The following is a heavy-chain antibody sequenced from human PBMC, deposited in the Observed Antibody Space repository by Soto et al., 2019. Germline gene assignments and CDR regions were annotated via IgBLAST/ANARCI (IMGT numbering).Heavy chain of an antibody. CDR3: ARVYFGDIVLVPAAIRGDYYGMDV. Sequence: QVQLVQSGAEVKKPGASVKVSCKASGYTFTSYGISWVRQAPGQGLEWMGWISAYNGNTNYAQKLQGRVTMTTDTSTSTAYMELRSLRSDDTAVYYCARVYFGDIVLVPAAIRGDYYGMDVWGQGTTVTVSS. CDR2: ISAYNGNT. J-gene: IGHJ6*02. CDR1: GYTFTSYG. V-gene: IGHV1-18*01. D-gene: IGHD2-2*02.